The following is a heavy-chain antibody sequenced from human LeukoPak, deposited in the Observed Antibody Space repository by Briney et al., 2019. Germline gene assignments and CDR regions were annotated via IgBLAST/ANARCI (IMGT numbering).Heavy chain of an antibody. J-gene: IGHJ4*02. CDR1: GGSISGTNW. V-gene: IGHV4-4*02. CDR3: SRESGPFSPFGF. Sequence: SETLSLTCGVSGGSISGTNWWSWVRQPPGQGLEWIGEISLRGLTNYNPSLRSRLTMSLDESKNQVSLNLTSVTAADTAVYYCSRESGPFSPFGFWGQGTLVSVSS. CDR2: ISLRGLT. D-gene: IGHD1-26*01.